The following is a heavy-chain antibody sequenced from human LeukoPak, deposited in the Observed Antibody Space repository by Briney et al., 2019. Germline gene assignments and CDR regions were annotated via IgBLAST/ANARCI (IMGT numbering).Heavy chain of an antibody. CDR1: GYSISSGYY. CDR3: ARESLEGGLLWFGELSPLYYFDY. CDR2: IYHSGST. D-gene: IGHD3-10*01. J-gene: IGHJ4*02. V-gene: IGHV4-38-2*02. Sequence: SETLSLTCTVSGYSISSGYYWGWIRQPPGKGLEWIGSIYHSGSTYYNPSLKSRVTISVDTSKNQFSLKLSSVTAADTAVYYCARESLEGGLLWFGELSPLYYFDYWGQGTLVTVSS.